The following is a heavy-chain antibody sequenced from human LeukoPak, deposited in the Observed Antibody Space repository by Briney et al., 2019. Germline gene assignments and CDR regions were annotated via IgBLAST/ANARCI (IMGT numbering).Heavy chain of an antibody. V-gene: IGHV3-33*01. CDR3: ARELGPFVGFDL. D-gene: IGHD3-16*01. CDR1: GFSLSIYG. Sequence: GGSLRLSCAASGFSLSIYGMQWVRQAPGKGLEWVAVLWTNGLNKYYADAVKGRFTISRDISDNTLFLQMDSLRVEDTAVYYCARELGPFVGFDLRGPGTEVTVSS. J-gene: IGHJ3*01. CDR2: LWTNGLNK.